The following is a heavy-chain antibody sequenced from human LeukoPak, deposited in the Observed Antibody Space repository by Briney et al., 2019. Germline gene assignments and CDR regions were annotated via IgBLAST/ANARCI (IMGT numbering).Heavy chain of an antibody. D-gene: IGHD4-23*01. J-gene: IGHJ1*01. CDR3: ARMTTVVTHAEYFQH. V-gene: IGHV4-59*01. Sequence: SETLSLTCTVSGGSISSYYWSWIRQPPGKGLEWIGYIYYSGSTSYNPSLKSRVTISVDTSKNQFSLKLSSVTAADTAVYYCARMTTVVTHAEYFQHCGLGTLVTVSS. CDR2: IYYSGST. CDR1: GGSISSYY.